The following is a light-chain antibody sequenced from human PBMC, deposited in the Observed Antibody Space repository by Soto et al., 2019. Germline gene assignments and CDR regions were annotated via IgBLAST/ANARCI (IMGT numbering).Light chain of an antibody. Sequence: EIVLTQSPATLSLSPGERATLSCRASQSIGTSLAWYQQKPGQAPRLLIYGASNGATGIPARFSGTGSGTDFTLTISSLEPEDFAVYHCQQRSNWPLTFGGGTKVEIK. CDR1: QSIGTS. J-gene: IGKJ4*01. V-gene: IGKV3-11*01. CDR3: QQRSNWPLT. CDR2: GAS.